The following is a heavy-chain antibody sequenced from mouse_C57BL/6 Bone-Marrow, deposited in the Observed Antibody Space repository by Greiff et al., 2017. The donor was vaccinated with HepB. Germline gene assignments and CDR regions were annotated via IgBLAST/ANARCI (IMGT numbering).Heavy chain of an antibody. CDR3: ARGDYGSSYPYFDY. D-gene: IGHD1-1*01. V-gene: IGHV5-16*01. J-gene: IGHJ2*01. CDR2: INYDGSST. Sequence: EVHLVESEGGLVQPGSSMKLSCTASAFTFSDYFMAWVRQVPEKGLEWVANINYDGSSTYYLDSLKSRFIISRDNAKSILYQQMSSLKSEDTATYYGARGDYGSSYPYFDYWGQGTTLTVSS. CDR1: AFTFSDYF.